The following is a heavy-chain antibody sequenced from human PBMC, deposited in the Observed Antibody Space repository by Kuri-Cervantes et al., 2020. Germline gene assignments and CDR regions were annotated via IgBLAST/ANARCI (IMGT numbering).Heavy chain of an antibody. V-gene: IGHV3-9*01. Sequence: GGSLRLSCAASGFTFSSYAMSWVRQAPGKGLEWVSGISWNSGSIGYADSVKGRFTISRDNAKNSLYLQMNSLRAEDTALYYCAKDISSSPYYYGMDVWGQGTTVTVSS. D-gene: IGHD6-13*01. CDR3: AKDISSSPYYYGMDV. CDR1: GFTFSSYA. CDR2: ISWNSGSI. J-gene: IGHJ6*02.